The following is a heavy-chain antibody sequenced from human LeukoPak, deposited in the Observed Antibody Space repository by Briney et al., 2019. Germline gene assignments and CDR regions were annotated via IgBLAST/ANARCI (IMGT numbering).Heavy chain of an antibody. Sequence: GGSLRLSCAASGFTVNNVYMAWVRQAPGKGLEWVSVIHSDGSTFYADSVKGRLSISRESSKNTLYLQLTSLRPEDTALYYCVRDRYYYDSSGYYDAFDTWGQGTMVSVSS. D-gene: IGHD3-22*01. CDR3: VRDRYYYDSSGYYDAFDT. J-gene: IGHJ3*02. CDR2: IHSDGST. V-gene: IGHV3-53*01. CDR1: GFTVNNVY.